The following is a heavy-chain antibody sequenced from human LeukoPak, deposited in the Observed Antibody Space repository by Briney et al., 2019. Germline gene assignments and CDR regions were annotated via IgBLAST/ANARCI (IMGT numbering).Heavy chain of an antibody. Sequence: SETLSLTCTVSGGSISSYYWSWIRQPPGKGLEWIGYIYYSGSTNYNPSLKSRVTISVDTSKNQFSLKLSSVTAADTAVYYCARASVVVTAIRSLGPHYWYFDLWGRGTLVTVSS. CDR1: GGSISSYY. D-gene: IGHD2-21*02. V-gene: IGHV4-59*01. J-gene: IGHJ2*01. CDR2: IYYSGST. CDR3: ARASVVVTAIRSLGPHYWYFDL.